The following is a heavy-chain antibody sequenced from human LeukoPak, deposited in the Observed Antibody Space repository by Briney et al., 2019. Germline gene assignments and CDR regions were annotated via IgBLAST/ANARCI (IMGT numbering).Heavy chain of an antibody. CDR2: IWYDGSNK. V-gene: IGHV3-33*01. D-gene: IGHD3-22*01. Sequence: QPGGSLRLSCAASGFTFSSYGMHWVRQAPGKGLEWVALIWYDGSNKYYADSVKGRLTISRDNSKNTLYLQMNSLRAEDTAVYYCAREFYYDSSGRYYYYGMDVWGQGTTVTVSS. CDR3: AREFYYDSSGRYYYYGMDV. J-gene: IGHJ6*02. CDR1: GFTFSSYG.